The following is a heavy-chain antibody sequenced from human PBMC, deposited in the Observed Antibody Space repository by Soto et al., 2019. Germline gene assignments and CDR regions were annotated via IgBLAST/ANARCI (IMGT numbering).Heavy chain of an antibody. J-gene: IGHJ4*02. D-gene: IGHD3-22*01. V-gene: IGHV3-30-3*01. CDR1: GFTFSSYA. Sequence: QVQLVESGGGVVQPGRSLRLSCAASGFTFSSYAMHWVRQAPGKGLEWGAVISYDGSNKYYADSVKGRFTISRDNSKNTLYLQMNSLRAEDTAVYYCARGTYYYDSSGLAFDYWGQGTLVTVSS. CDR3: ARGTYYYDSSGLAFDY. CDR2: ISYDGSNK.